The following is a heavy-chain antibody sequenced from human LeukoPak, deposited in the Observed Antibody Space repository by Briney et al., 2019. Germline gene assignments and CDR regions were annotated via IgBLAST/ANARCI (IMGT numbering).Heavy chain of an antibody. D-gene: IGHD3-10*01. CDR3: VRLIIGVTMVRGGPWFDP. J-gene: IGHJ5*02. CDR2: IYYSGST. CDR1: GGSISSSSYY. V-gene: IGHV4-39*01. Sequence: PSETLSLTCTVSGGSISSSSYYWGWIRQPPGKGLEWIGSIYYSGSTYYNPSLKSRVTISVDTSKNQFSLKLSSVTAADTAVYYCVRLIIGVTMVRGGPWFDPWGQGTLVTVSS.